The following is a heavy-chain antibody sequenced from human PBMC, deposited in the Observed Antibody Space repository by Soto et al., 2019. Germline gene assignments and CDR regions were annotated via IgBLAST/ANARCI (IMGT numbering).Heavy chain of an antibody. CDR2: ISSSGSTI. Sequence: PGGSLRLSCAATGFTFSSYEMNWVRQAPGKGLEWVSYISSSGSTIYYADSVKGRFTISRDNAKNSLYLQMNSLRAEDTAVYYCARDQLALRFNPLYYYGVDVWGQGTTVTVSS. J-gene: IGHJ6*02. V-gene: IGHV3-48*03. D-gene: IGHD3-3*01. CDR1: GFTFSSYE. CDR3: ARDQLALRFNPLYYYGVDV.